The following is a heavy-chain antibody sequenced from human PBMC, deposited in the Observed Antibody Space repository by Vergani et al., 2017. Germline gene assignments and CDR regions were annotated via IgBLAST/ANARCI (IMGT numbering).Heavy chain of an antibody. CDR1: GGSISSYY. Sequence: QVQLQESGPGLVKPSETLSLPCTVSGGSISSYYWSWIRQPPGKGLEWIGYIYYSGSTNYNPSLKSRVTISVDTSKNQFSLKLSSVTAADTAVYYCARAYCSSTSCLFDYWGQGTLVTVSS. CDR3: ARAYCSSTSCLFDY. D-gene: IGHD2-2*01. V-gene: IGHV4-59*01. J-gene: IGHJ4*02. CDR2: IYYSGST.